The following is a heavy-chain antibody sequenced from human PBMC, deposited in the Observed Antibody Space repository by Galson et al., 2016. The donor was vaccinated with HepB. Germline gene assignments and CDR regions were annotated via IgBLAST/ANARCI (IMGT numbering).Heavy chain of an antibody. Sequence: LSLTCTVSGGSISSYYWSWIRQPPGKGLEWMGYIYNSGNTNYNPSLKSRVTISVDTSKNQISLKLTSVSAADTAVYYCARDRGGYNPFDYWGQGTLVTVSS. CDR3: ARDRGGYNPFDY. V-gene: IGHV4-59*01. D-gene: IGHD5-24*01. CDR1: GGSISSYY. J-gene: IGHJ4*02. CDR2: IYNSGNT.